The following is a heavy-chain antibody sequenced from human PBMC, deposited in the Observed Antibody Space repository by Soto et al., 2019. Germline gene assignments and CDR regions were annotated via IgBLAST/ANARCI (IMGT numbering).Heavy chain of an antibody. CDR3: ARDRKGSNGLTDY. J-gene: IGHJ4*02. Sequence: SETLSLTCTVSGGSINGYYWTWIRQPPGKGLEWIGFIYYSGNTNYNPSLQSRVTVSLDTSKNQFSLNLNSVTAADTAMYYCARDRKGSNGLTDYWGQGALVTVSS. CDR1: GGSINGYY. CDR2: IYYSGNT. D-gene: IGHD3-9*01. V-gene: IGHV4-59*01.